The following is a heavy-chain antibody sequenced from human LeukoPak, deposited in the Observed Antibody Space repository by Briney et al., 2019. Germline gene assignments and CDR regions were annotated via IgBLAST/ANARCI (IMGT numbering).Heavy chain of an antibody. D-gene: IGHD3-10*01. Sequence: GASVKVSCKASGGTFSSYAISWVRQAPGQGLEWMGGIIPIFGTANYAQKFQGRVTITADESTSTAYMELSSLRSEDTAVYYCASTYGSGSYSPYYYYYYMDVWGKGTTVTISS. CDR1: GGTFSSYA. CDR3: ASTYGSGSYSPYYYYYYMDV. V-gene: IGHV1-69*13. CDR2: IIPIFGTA. J-gene: IGHJ6*03.